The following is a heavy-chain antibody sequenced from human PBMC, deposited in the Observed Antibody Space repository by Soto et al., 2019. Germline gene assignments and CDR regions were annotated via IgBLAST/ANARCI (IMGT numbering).Heavy chain of an antibody. CDR2: ISAYNGNT. Sequence: ASVKVSCKASGYTFTSYGISWVRQAPGQGLEWMGWISAYNGNTNYAQKLQGRVTMATDTSTSTAYMELRSLRSDDTAVYYCARDINWNYGRRWFDPWGQGTLVTVSS. CDR1: GYTFTSYG. J-gene: IGHJ5*02. CDR3: ARDINWNYGRRWFDP. V-gene: IGHV1-18*01. D-gene: IGHD1-7*01.